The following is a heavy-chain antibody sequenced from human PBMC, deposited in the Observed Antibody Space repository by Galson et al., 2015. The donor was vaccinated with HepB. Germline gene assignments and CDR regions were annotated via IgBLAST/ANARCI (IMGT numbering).Heavy chain of an antibody. Sequence: LSLTCTVSGGSISSGGYYWSWIRQHPGKGLEWIGYIYYSGSTYYNPSLKSRVTISVDTSKNQFSLKLSSVTAADTAVYYCARDIWEGATRDYYYGMDVWGQGTTVTVSS. CDR2: IYYSGST. D-gene: IGHD1-26*01. V-gene: IGHV4-31*03. CDR1: GGSISSGGYY. CDR3: ARDIWEGATRDYYYGMDV. J-gene: IGHJ6*02.